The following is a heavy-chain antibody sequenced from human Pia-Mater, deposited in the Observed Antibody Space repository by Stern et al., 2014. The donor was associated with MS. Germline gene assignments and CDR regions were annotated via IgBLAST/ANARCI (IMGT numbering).Heavy chain of an antibody. J-gene: IGHJ6*02. CDR2: IKPNTGGT. Sequence: QVQLVQSGAEVKKPGASVKVSCQTSGYIFTGYYIHWVRQAPGQGLEWMAWIKPNTGGTKYAQKFQGRVTMSRDTSISTAYVELSSLTSDDTAVYYCARDQRGITIFGVVTDYYYLGMDVWGQGTTVTVSS. V-gene: IGHV1-2*02. D-gene: IGHD3-3*01. CDR1: GYIFTGYY. CDR3: ARDQRGITIFGVVTDYYYLGMDV.